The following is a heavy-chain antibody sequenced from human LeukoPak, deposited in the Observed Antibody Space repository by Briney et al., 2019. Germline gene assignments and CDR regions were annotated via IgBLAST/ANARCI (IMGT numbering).Heavy chain of an antibody. Sequence: GGSLRLSCAASGFTFDDYAMHWVRQAPGKGLEWVSLISGDGGSTYYADSVKGRFTISRDNSKNSLYLQMNSPRTEDTALYYCAKDIGYGSGSYYNEGAPDYWGQGTLVTVSS. CDR2: ISGDGGST. D-gene: IGHD3-10*01. J-gene: IGHJ4*02. CDR3: AKDIGYGSGSYYNEGAPDY. CDR1: GFTFDDYA. V-gene: IGHV3-43*02.